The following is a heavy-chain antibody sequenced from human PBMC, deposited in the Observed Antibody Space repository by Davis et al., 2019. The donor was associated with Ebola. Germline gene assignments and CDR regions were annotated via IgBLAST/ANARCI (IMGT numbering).Heavy chain of an antibody. CDR2: IYSGGST. CDR1: GFTFSSYA. Sequence: GGSLRLSCAASGFTFSSYAMSWVRQAPGKGLEWVSVIYSGGSTYYADSVKGRFTISRDNAKNSLYLQMNSLRAEDTAVYYCARVGGTMVRGVIGYWGQGTLVTVSS. D-gene: IGHD3-10*01. CDR3: ARVGGTMVRGVIGY. V-gene: IGHV3-66*01. J-gene: IGHJ4*02.